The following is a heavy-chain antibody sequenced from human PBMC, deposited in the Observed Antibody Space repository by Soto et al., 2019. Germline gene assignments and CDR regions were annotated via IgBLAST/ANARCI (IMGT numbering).Heavy chain of an antibody. CDR3: ARGTAYIDGWRTFDL. V-gene: IGHV4-61*08. J-gene: IGHJ4*02. CDR2: TYYNGDT. D-gene: IGHD6-19*01. Sequence: XATLSLTFTVSDDCFRGADYYWSWIRQPLGKGPEWIGYTYYNGDTKYNPALRSRVTMSEDTSKNQFSLRLSSVTAADTAVYFCARGTAYIDGWRTFDLWGRGILVTVSS. CDR1: DDCFRGADYY.